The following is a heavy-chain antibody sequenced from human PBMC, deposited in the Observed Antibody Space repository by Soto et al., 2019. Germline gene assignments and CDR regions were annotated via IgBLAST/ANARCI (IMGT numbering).Heavy chain of an antibody. Sequence: ASLKVSCKASGYTFTGYYIHWVREAPGQGLEWMGWINPQTGGTSYAQKFQGRVTLSRDMSINTAYLELSRLRFDDAAVYFCARERYQVISDGMDVWGQGTTVTVS. J-gene: IGHJ6*02. D-gene: IGHD2-2*01. CDR1: GYTFTGYY. CDR2: INPQTGGT. CDR3: ARERYQVISDGMDV. V-gene: IGHV1-2*02.